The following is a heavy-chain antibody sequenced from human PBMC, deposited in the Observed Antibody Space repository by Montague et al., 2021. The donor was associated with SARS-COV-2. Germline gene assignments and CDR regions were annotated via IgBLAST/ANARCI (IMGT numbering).Heavy chain of an antibody. CDR3: ARLGDGVVPSPILGVGPYYSYYYMDV. V-gene: IGHV4-34*01. CDR2: IHHGGST. J-gene: IGHJ6*03. Sequence: SETLSLTCAVHGGSFSTYSWNWIRQPPGKGLEWIGEIHHGGSTNYNPSLKSRVTISADTSKNQFSLKLTSVAAADTAVCYCARLGDGVVPSPILGVGPYYSYYYMDVWGKGTPVTVSS. D-gene: IGHD3-10*01. CDR1: GGSFSTYS.